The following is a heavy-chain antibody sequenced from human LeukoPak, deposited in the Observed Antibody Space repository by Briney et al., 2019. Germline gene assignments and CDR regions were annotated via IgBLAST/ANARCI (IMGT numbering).Heavy chain of an antibody. V-gene: IGHV4-4*02. CDR1: GGSISSSNW. CDR2: IYHSGST. D-gene: IGHD7-27*01. J-gene: IGHJ4*02. Sequence: SETLSLTCAVSGGSISSSNWWSWVRQPPGKGLEWIGEIYHSGSTNYNPSLKSRVTLSVDKSKNQFSLKLSSVTAADTAVYYCASSAGDSIDYWGQGTLVTVSS. CDR3: ASSAGDSIDY.